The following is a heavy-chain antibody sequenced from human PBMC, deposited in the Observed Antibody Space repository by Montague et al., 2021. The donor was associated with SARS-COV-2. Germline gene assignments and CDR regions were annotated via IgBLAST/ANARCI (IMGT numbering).Heavy chain of an antibody. D-gene: IGHD3-10*01. V-gene: IGHV4-4*07. CDR2: MHFTGKS. Sequence: SETLSLTCSVSGDSITNHHWSWIRQHAGKGREWIGRMHFTGKSNFSPFFSSGLTMSADTSKNQFFLELISVAAAETAVYFCSRDRFDYGAGRQGKIDFWGQGTLVTVSS. CDR3: SRDRFDYGAGRQGKIDF. CDR1: GDSITNHH. J-gene: IGHJ4*02.